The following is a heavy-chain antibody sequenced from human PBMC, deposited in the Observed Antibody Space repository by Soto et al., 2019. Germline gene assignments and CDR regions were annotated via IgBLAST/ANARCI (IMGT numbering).Heavy chain of an antibody. J-gene: IGHJ6*02. CDR1: GYTFTGYY. D-gene: IGHD5-12*01. CDR3: ARDCGYDYYYYYGMDV. CDR2: INPNSGGT. Sequence: ASVKVSCRASGYTFTGYYIHWVRQSPGQGREWMGCINPNSGGTNYAQKFKGRVTMTRDTSISTAYMELSRLRSDDTAVCYCARDCGYDYYYYYGMDVWGQGTTVTVSS. V-gene: IGHV1-2*02.